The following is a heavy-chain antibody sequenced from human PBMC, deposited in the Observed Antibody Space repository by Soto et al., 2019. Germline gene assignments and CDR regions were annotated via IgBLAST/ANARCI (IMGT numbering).Heavy chain of an antibody. CDR1: GFTLSSYA. CDR2: ISGSGGST. CDR3: AKVGYCTNGVCYTVPFDY. J-gene: IGHJ4*02. D-gene: IGHD2-8*01. Sequence: PGGSLRLSCAASGFTLSSYAMSWVRQAPGKGLEWVSAISGSGGSTYYADSVKGRFTISGDNSKNTLYLQMNSLRAEDTAVYYCAKVGYCTNGVCYTVPFDYWGQGTLVTVSS. V-gene: IGHV3-23*01.